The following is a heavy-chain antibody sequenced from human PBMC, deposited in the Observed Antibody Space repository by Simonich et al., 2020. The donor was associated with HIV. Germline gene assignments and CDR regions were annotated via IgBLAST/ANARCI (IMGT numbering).Heavy chain of an antibody. V-gene: IGHV4-34*01. CDR3: ARRDRELILYFDY. Sequence: QVQLQQWGAGLLTPSETLSLTCAVYGWSFSVYYWSWIRQPPGKGLEWIWKINHSEITNYKSSLNSRATISVDKSNNQFSLKLSAVTAADTAIYYCARRDRELILYFDYWGQGNLVTVSS. CDR2: INHSEIT. J-gene: IGHJ4*02. CDR1: GWSFSVYY. D-gene: IGHD3-3*01.